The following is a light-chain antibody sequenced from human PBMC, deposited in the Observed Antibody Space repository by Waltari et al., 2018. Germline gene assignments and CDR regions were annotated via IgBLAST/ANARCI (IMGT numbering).Light chain of an antibody. CDR3: QQSHSAPRT. CDR2: AAS. J-gene: IGKJ1*01. CDR1: QSISSY. V-gene: IGKV1-39*01. Sequence: DIQMTQSPSSLSASVGDRVTITCRASQSISSYLYWYQQKPGKAPKLLIFAASSLESGVPARFRGSGSGTDFTLTITSLQPEDFATYYCQQSHSAPRTFGQGTKVEIK.